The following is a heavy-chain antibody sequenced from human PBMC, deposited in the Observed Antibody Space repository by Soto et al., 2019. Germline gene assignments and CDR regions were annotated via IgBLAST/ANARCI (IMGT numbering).Heavy chain of an antibody. Sequence: SETLSLTCTVSGGSISSYYWSWIRQPPGKGLEWIGYIYYSGSTNYNPSLKSRVTISVDTSKNQFSLKLSSVTAADTAVYYCARLAPKYYYYYYMDVWGKGTTVTVSS. CDR2: IYYSGST. J-gene: IGHJ6*03. V-gene: IGHV4-59*08. CDR3: ARLAPKYYYYYYMDV. CDR1: GGSISSYY.